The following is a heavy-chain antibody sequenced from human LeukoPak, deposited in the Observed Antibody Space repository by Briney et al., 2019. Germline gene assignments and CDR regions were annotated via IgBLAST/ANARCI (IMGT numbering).Heavy chain of an antibody. J-gene: IGHJ3*02. CDR3: ARVDCSSTSCYMRKNDAFDI. CDR1: GGSFSGYY. D-gene: IGHD2-2*02. Sequence: SETLSLTCAVYGGSFSGYYWSWIRQPPGKGLEWIGEINHSGSTNYNPSLKSRVTISVDTSKNQFSLKLSSVTAADTAVYYCARVDCSSTSCYMRKNDAFDIWGQGTMVTVSS. V-gene: IGHV4-34*01. CDR2: INHSGST.